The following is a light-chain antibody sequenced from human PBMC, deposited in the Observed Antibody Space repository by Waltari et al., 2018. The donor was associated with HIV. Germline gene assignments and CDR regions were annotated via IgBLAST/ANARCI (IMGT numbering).Light chain of an antibody. V-gene: IGKV1-39*01. CDR2: ATS. J-gene: IGKJ3*01. CDR1: QNINSY. Sequence: DIQMTQSPSSLSASVGDRVTLTCRASQNINSYLNWYQQRPGEAPELLIYATSSLQRGVPSRFSGSGSGTDFTLTISSLQPEDFTTYYCQQSYSTPWTFGPGTKVDVK. CDR3: QQSYSTPWT.